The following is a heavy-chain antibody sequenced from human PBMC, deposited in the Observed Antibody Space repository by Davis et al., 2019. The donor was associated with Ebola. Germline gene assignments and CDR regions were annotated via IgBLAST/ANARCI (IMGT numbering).Heavy chain of an antibody. CDR1: GGSVSSDNYY. CDR3: ARGRHLSVSPFAY. J-gene: IGHJ4*02. CDR2: IYYSGNT. Sequence: PSETLSLTCSVSGGSVSSDNYYWSWIRQPPGKGLEWIGYIYYSGNTNYNPSFKSRVTVSLDASKSQSSLKLSSVTAADTAVYYCARGRHLSVSPFAYWGQGILVTVSS. V-gene: IGHV4-61*01. D-gene: IGHD5/OR15-5a*01.